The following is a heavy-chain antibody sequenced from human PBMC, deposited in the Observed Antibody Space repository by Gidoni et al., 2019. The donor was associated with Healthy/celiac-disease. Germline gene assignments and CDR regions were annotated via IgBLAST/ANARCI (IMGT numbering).Heavy chain of an antibody. CDR1: GLTFSSYG. J-gene: IGHJ4*02. V-gene: IGHV3-33*01. D-gene: IGHD3-22*01. CDR2: IWYDGSNK. Sequence: QVQLVESGGGVVQPGRSLRLPCAASGLTFSSYGMHWVRQAPGKGLGWVAVIWYDGSNKYYADSVKGRFTISRDNSKNTLYLQMNSLRAEDTAVYYCARNYYDSSGYFSHFDYWGQGTLVTVSS. CDR3: ARNYYDSSGYFSHFDY.